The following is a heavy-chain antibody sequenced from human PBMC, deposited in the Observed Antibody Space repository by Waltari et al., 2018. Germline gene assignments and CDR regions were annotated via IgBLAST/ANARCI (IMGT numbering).Heavy chain of an antibody. V-gene: IGHV1-46*01. J-gene: IGHJ4*02. Sequence: GLERMGVMNSGGDTTIYAQKFQGRVTMTRDTSTSTVYMELSSLRSEDTAVYYCARLGITMTPDYWGQGTLVTVSS. CDR2: MNSGGDTT. CDR3: ARLGITMTPDY.